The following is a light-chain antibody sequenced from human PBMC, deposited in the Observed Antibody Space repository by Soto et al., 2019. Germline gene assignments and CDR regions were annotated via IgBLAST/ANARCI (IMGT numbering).Light chain of an antibody. CDR1: SSDVGGY. CDR3: RSYTSSSTPYVV. Sequence: QSVLTQPASVSGSPGQSITISCTGTSSDVGGYVSWYQQHPGKAPKLMFYEVSHRPSGVSNRFSGSKSGNTASLTISGLQAEYESDYYCRSYTSSSTPYVVFGGGTKVTVL. J-gene: IGLJ2*01. V-gene: IGLV2-14*01. CDR2: EVS.